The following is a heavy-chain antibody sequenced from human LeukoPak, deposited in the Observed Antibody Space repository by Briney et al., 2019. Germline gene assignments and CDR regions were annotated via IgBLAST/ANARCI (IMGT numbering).Heavy chain of an antibody. D-gene: IGHD1-26*01. V-gene: IGHV4-59*12. CDR2: IHYTGST. CDR1: GGSINSYY. Sequence: PSETLSLTCTVSGGSINSYYWSWIRQPPGKGLEWIGYIHYTGSTNYNPSLKSRVTISVGTSKNQFSPNLSSVTAADTAVYYCAREVGATGNFDYWGQGTLVTVSS. J-gene: IGHJ4*02. CDR3: AREVGATGNFDY.